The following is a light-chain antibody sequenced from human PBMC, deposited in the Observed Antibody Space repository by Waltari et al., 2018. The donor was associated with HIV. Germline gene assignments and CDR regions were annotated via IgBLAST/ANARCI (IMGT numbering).Light chain of an antibody. Sequence: QSVLTQPPSASGTPGQRVTISCSGSSPNIGSHSVTWYQQPPGTAPKLLIYTNDQRPSGVPDRFSGSKSGTSASLAITGLQSKDEADYYCAAWDDSLIGVIFGGGTKLTVL. J-gene: IGLJ2*01. V-gene: IGLV1-44*01. CDR2: TND. CDR1: SPNIGSHS. CDR3: AAWDDSLIGVI.